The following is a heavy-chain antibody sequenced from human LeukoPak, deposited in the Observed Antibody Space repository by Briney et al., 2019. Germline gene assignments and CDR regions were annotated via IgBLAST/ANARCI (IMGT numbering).Heavy chain of an antibody. CDR2: IRYDGSNK. Sequence: GGSLRLSCAASGFTFSSYGMHWVRQAPGKGLEWVAFIRYDGSNKYYADSVKGRFTISRDNSQNTLYLQMNSLRTEDTGLYFCAKDRTMAADGTYFDYWGQGTLVTVSS. D-gene: IGHD6-13*01. J-gene: IGHJ4*02. CDR3: AKDRTMAADGTYFDY. CDR1: GFTFSSYG. V-gene: IGHV3-30*02.